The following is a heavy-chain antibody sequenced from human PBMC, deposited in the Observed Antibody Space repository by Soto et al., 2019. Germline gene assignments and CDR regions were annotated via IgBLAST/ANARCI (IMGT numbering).Heavy chain of an antibody. CDR2: INHSGST. CDR3: ARGKNYYGSGSDYLPLNNWFDP. V-gene: IGHV4-34*01. CDR1: GGSFSGYY. J-gene: IGHJ5*02. D-gene: IGHD3-10*01. Sequence: SETLSLTCAVYGGSFSGYYWSWIRQPPGKGLEWIGEINHSGSTNYNPSLKSRVTISVDTSKNQFSLKLSSVTAADTAVYYCARGKNYYGSGSDYLPLNNWFDPWGQGTLVTVSS.